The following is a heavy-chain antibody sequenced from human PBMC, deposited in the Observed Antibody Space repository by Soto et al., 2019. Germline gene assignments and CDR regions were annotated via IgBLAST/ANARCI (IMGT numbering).Heavy chain of an antibody. CDR1: GGSISSGGYY. V-gene: IGHV4-31*03. Sequence: QVQLQESGPGLVKPSQTLSLTCTVSGGSISSGGYYWSWIRQPPGKGLEWIGYIYYSGSTYYNPSLQRRDTISVDTSKNDFSLKQSTVTAAETAVYYWVVAYHLLSFDPWGQGTLYTVSP. D-gene: IGHD2-2*01. J-gene: IGHJ5*02. CDR3: VVAYHLLSFDP. CDR2: IYYSGST.